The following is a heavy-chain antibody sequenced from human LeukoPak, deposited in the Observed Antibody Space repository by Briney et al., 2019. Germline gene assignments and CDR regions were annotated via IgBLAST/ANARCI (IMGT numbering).Heavy chain of an antibody. V-gene: IGHV3-30*04. CDR2: ISYDGSNK. J-gene: IGHJ4*02. CDR1: GFTFSSYA. D-gene: IGHD1-1*01. Sequence: PGGSLRLSCAASGFTFSSYAMRWVRQAPGKGLEWVAVISYDGSNKYYADSVKGRFTISRDNSKNTLYLQMNSLRAEDTAVYYCARDPLGTRPGFDYWGQGTLVTVSS. CDR3: ARDPLGTRPGFDY.